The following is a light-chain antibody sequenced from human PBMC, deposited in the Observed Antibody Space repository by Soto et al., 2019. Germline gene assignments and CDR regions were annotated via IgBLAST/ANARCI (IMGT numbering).Light chain of an antibody. CDR1: QSISSY. CDR2: AAS. V-gene: IGKV1-39*01. Sequence: DIQLTQSPSSLSASVGDRVTISCRASQSISSYLTWYQQTPGKAPKLLIYAASSLQSGVPSRFSGSGSGTDFTLTISSLQPENFATYYCQQSYSPSAWTFGQGTTVDI. J-gene: IGKJ1*01. CDR3: QQSYSPSAWT.